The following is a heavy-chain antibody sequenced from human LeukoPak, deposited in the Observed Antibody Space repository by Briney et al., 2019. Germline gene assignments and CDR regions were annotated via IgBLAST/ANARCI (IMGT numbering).Heavy chain of an antibody. J-gene: IGHJ4*02. D-gene: IGHD1-14*01. CDR1: EFSFSTYW. V-gene: IGHV3-7*01. CDR2: IKEDGTEK. Sequence: GGSLRLSCAASEFSFSTYWMSWVRQAPGKGLEWVANIKEDGTEKYYVGSVKGRFTISRDNANNLLYLQMNSLRGEDTAVYYCTRDRSRAEDDWGQGTLVTVSS. CDR3: TRDRSRAEDD.